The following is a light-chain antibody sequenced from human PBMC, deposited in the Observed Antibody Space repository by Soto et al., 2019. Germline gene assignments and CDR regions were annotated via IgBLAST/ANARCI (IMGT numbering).Light chain of an antibody. V-gene: IGLV2-14*01. CDR3: FSYTSSGTYV. CDR2: EVS. J-gene: IGLJ1*01. CDR1: SSDVGNYKY. Sequence: QSVLTQHASVSGSPGQSITISCTGTSSDVGNYKYVSWYQQHPGKAPKLMIYEVSNRPSGVSNRFSDSKSGNTASLTISGLQAEDETDYYCFSYTSSGTYVFGTGTKVTVL.